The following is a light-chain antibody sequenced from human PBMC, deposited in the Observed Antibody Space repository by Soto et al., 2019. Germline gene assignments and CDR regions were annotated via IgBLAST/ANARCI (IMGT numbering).Light chain of an antibody. CDR1: HSVSSTY. CDR2: GAS. Sequence: EIVLTQSPGTLSLSPGERATLSCRDSHSVSSTYLAWYQQKPGQAPRHLLYGASSRATGIPDRFSGSGSGTDFTLTISRLEPEDFAVYYCQQYGSSPPYTFGQGTKLEIK. CDR3: QQYGSSPPYT. V-gene: IGKV3-20*01. J-gene: IGKJ2*01.